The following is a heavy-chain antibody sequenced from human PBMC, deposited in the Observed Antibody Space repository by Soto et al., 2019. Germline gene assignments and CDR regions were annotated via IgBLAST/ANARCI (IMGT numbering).Heavy chain of an antibody. CDR3: ARALRYSSSWYWFDP. Sequence: QVQLQESGPGLVKPSETLSLTCTVSGGSVSSGSYYWSWIRQPPGKGLEWIGYIYYSGSTNYNPSLKSRVTISVDTSKNQFSLKLSSVTAADTAVYYCARALRYSSSWYWFDPWGQGTLVIVSS. D-gene: IGHD6-13*01. V-gene: IGHV4-61*01. CDR1: GGSVSSGSYY. CDR2: IYYSGST. J-gene: IGHJ5*02.